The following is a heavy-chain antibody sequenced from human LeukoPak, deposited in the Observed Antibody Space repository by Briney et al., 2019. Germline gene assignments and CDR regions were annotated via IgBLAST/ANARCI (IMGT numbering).Heavy chain of an antibody. D-gene: IGHD2-2*01. Sequence: AGSLRLSCAASGFTFYSYSMNWLPQAPGKGLVGVSYISSSGTFIYYADSVKGRFTVSRDNAKNFLFLQMDSLRVEGTAVYYCARDAGVPAAPVDYWGLGTLVTVSS. CDR1: GFTFYSYS. CDR3: ARDAGVPAAPVDY. J-gene: IGHJ4*02. CDR2: ISSSGTFI. V-gene: IGHV3-21*01.